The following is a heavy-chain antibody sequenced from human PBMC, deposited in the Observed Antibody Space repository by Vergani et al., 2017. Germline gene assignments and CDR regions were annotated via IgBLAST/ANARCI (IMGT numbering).Heavy chain of an antibody. CDR3: AREGVRGVHYYDYYGMDV. Sequence: QVQLQESGPGLVKPSQTLSLTCTVSGGSISSGSYYWSWIRQPAGKGLEWIGRIYTSGSTNYNPSLKSRVTISVDTSKNQFCLKLSSVTAADTAVYYCAREGVRGVHYYDYYGMDVWGQGTTVTVSS. D-gene: IGHD3-10*01. CDR2: IYTSGST. CDR1: GGSISSGSYY. V-gene: IGHV4-61*02. J-gene: IGHJ6*02.